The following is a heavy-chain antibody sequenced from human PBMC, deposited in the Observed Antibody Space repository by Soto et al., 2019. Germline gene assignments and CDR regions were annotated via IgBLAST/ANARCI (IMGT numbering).Heavy chain of an antibody. Sequence: GGSLRLSCAASGFTFRSYAINWVRQAPGKGLEWVSGISGSADSTYFADSVRGRLTISRDNSKSTLYLQMNSLRVEDTAIYYCAKAVGTTIDFAHFDFWGQGTLVTVSS. D-gene: IGHD1-26*01. CDR2: ISGSADST. CDR1: GFTFRSYA. J-gene: IGHJ4*02. V-gene: IGHV3-23*01. CDR3: AKAVGTTIDFAHFDF.